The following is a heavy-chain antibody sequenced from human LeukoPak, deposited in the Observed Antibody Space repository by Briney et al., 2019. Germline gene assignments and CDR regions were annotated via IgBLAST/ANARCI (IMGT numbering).Heavy chain of an antibody. V-gene: IGHV4-4*07. CDR3: ARDSYYYDISGYRGFDY. J-gene: IGHJ4*02. Sequence: SETLSLTCTVSGGSISSYYWSWIRQPAGKGLEWIGRIYISGSTNYNPSLKSRVTMSVDTSKNQFSLKLSSVTAADTAVYYCARDSYYYDISGYRGFDYWGQGTLVTVSS. D-gene: IGHD3-22*01. CDR1: GGSISSYY. CDR2: IYISGST.